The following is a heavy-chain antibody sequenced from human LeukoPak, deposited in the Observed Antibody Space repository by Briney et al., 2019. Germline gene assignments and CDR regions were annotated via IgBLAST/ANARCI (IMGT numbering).Heavy chain of an antibody. CDR2: ISAYNGDT. V-gene: IGHV1-18*01. CDR1: GYTFTSYS. J-gene: IGHJ4*02. D-gene: IGHD5-12*01. CDR3: ARTLYGYEILHY. Sequence: GASVKVSCKASGYTFTSYSISWVRQAPGQGLEWMGRISAYNGDTNDAQGLQGRVTMTTDTSKSKAYMELRSLRSDDTAVYYCARTLYGYEILHYGSRGTLVSLS.